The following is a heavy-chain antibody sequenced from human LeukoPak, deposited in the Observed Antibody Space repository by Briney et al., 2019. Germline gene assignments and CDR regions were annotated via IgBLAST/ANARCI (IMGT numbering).Heavy chain of an antibody. J-gene: IGHJ4*02. D-gene: IGHD6-13*01. V-gene: IGHV4-4*02. CDR3: ARDLAGAATGTIPLFDY. CDR1: GGSIGSRNW. CDR2: TYQSGSS. Sequence: PSETLSLTCAVSGGSIGSRNWWSWVRQPPGKGLQWIGETYQSGSSIYNPSLRSRVTMSVDKSKDQLSLKLSSVTAADTAVYYCARDLAGAATGTIPLFDYWGQGTLVTVSS.